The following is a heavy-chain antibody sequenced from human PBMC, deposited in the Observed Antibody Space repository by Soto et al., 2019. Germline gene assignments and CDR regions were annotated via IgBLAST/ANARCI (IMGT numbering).Heavy chain of an antibody. CDR2: VQSSGST. V-gene: IGHV4-59*01. CDR1: GASISNFY. J-gene: IGHJ3*02. Sequence: QVQLQESGPGLVKPSETLSLTCTVSGASISNFYWSWIRQPPGKGLEWIGYVQSSGSTNYNPSLKSRVTTSVDKSRNQLSLNLSSVTAADTAVYYCARDLRLAYDAFDIWGQGTMVTVSS. D-gene: IGHD3-9*01. CDR3: ARDLRLAYDAFDI.